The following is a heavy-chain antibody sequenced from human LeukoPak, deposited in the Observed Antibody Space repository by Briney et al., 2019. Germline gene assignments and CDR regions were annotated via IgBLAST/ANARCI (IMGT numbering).Heavy chain of an antibody. CDR2: IKQDGSEK. D-gene: IGHD2-21*02. Sequence: GGSLRLSCAASGFTFSSYWMSWVRQAPGKGLEWVANIKQDGSEKYYVDSVKGRFTISRDNAKNSLYLQMNSLRAEDTAVYYCARDYWAHIVVVTAFDYWGQGTLVTVSS. V-gene: IGHV3-7*01. J-gene: IGHJ4*02. CDR1: GFTFSSYW. CDR3: ARDYWAHIVVVTAFDY.